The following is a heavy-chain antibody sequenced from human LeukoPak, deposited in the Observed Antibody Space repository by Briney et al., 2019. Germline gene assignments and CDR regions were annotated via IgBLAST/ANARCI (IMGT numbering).Heavy chain of an antibody. J-gene: IGHJ4*02. D-gene: IGHD6-19*01. CDR3: ARPGIAPDSSGWKYRSFDY. CDR1: GGSFSGYY. V-gene: IGHV4-34*01. CDR2: INHSGST. Sequence: SETLSLTCAVYGGSFSGYYWSWIRQPPGKGLEWIGEINHSGSTNYNPSLKSRVTISVDTSKNQFSLKLSSVTAADTAVYYCARPGIAPDSSGWKYRSFDYWGQGTLVTVSS.